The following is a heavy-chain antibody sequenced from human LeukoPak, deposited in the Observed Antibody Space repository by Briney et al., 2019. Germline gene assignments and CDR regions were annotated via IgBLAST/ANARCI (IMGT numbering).Heavy chain of an antibody. Sequence: PSETLSLTCTVSGGSINSYYWSWIPQPPGKGLEWIGYIYYRGSTNYNPSLKSRVTFSVDTSKNQFSLKLNSVTAADTAVYYCARGGDYGDLRYFDYWGQGTLVTVSS. CDR1: GGSINSYY. D-gene: IGHD4-17*01. V-gene: IGHV4-59*01. CDR2: IYYRGST. CDR3: ARGGDYGDLRYFDY. J-gene: IGHJ4*02.